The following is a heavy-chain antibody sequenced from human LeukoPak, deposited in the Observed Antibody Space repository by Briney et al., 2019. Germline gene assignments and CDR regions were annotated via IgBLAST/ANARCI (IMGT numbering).Heavy chain of an antibody. D-gene: IGHD1-26*01. V-gene: IGHV3-9*03. J-gene: IGHJ2*01. CDR3: AKGIGGSYDWYFDL. CDR1: GFTFHDHA. Sequence: TGGSLRLSCAASGFTFHDHAVHWVRQAPGKGLEWVSGISWEGGSIGYADSVKGRFTISRDNGKNSLYLQMNSLRAEDMAFYYCAKGIGGSYDWYFDLWGRGTLVTVSS. CDR2: ISWEGGSI.